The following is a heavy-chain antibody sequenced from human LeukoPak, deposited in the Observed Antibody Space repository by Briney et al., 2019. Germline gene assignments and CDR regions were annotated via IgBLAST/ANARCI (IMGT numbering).Heavy chain of an antibody. D-gene: IGHD2-21*02. CDR2: IKHDGTEK. CDR1: GFTFNSFW. J-gene: IGHJ4*02. CDR3: ARGPFYCGGDCYSYFEY. V-gene: IGHV3-7*03. Sequence: SGGSLRLSCAASGFTFNSFWMSWVRQAPGKGLEWVANIKHDGTEKDYVDSVKGRFTISRDNAKNSLFLQMNSLRAEDTAVYYCARGPFYCGGDCYSYFEYWGQGTLVTVSS.